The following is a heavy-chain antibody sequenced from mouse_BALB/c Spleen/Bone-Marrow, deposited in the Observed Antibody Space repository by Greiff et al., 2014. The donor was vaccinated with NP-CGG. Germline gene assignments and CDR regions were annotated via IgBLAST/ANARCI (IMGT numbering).Heavy chain of an antibody. CDR3: SSYYYGSNSFAY. Sequence: EVNVVESGAELVKPGASVKLSCTASGFNIKDTYMHWVKQRPEQGLEWIGRIDPANGNTKYDPKFQGKATITADTSSNTAYLQPSSLTSEDTSVYYCSSYYYGSNSFAYWGQGTLVTVSA. V-gene: IGHV14-3*02. J-gene: IGHJ3*01. D-gene: IGHD1-1*01. CDR1: GFNIKDTY. CDR2: IDPANGNT.